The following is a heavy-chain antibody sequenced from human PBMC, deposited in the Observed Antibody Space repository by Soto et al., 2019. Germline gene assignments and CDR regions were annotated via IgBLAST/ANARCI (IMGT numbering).Heavy chain of an antibody. J-gene: IGHJ4*02. V-gene: IGHV3-53*02. CDR2: IYSGGST. Sequence: EVQLVETGGGLIQPGGSLRLSCAASGFTVSSASMSWVRQAPGKGLEWVSVIYSGGSTYYADSLKGRFTISRDNSKNTLNLQMNSLRAEDTAVYYCARGGFAPFDYWGQGTMVTVSS. CDR3: ARGGFAPFDY. CDR1: GFTVSSAS.